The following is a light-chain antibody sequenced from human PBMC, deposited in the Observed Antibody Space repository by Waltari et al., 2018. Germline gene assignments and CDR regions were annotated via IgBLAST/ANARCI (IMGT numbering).Light chain of an antibody. V-gene: IGKV1-39*01. CDR1: QRISSY. CDR2: AAS. CDR3: QQTYSLFT. J-gene: IGKJ3*01. Sequence: DIQMTQSPSFLSASVGDRVTITCRASQRISSYLNWYQMKPGRAPELLIYAASSLQSGVPSRVSGSGSGTEFTLTISRLQPDDFATYYCQQTYSLFTFGPGTKVDFK.